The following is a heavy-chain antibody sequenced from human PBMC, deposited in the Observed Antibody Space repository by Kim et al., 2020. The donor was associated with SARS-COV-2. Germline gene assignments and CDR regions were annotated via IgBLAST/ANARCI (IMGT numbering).Heavy chain of an antibody. J-gene: IGHJ4*02. CDR1: GYSFITYA. V-gene: IGHV7-4-1*02. Sequence: ASVKVSCKASGYSFITYAMIWVRQAPGQGLEWVGWIHTKTGKPSYAQEFTGRFVLSLDTAVSTAYLQINSLEPEDTDIYYRARDGGRRMHYWGQRPLATVSS. CDR3: ARDGGRRMHY. CDR2: IHTKTGKP. D-gene: IGHD2-15*01.